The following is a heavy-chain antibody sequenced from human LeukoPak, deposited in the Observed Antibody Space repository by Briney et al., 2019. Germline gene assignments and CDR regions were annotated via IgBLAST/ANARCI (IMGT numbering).Heavy chain of an antibody. CDR2: ISSSSSTI. V-gene: IGHV3-48*01. J-gene: IGHJ4*02. D-gene: IGHD3-3*02. Sequence: GRSLRLPCAASGFTFSSYSMNWVRQAPGKGLEWVSYISSSSSTIYYADSVKGRFTISRDNAKNSLYLQMNSLRAEDTAVYYCARETGFIFGYFDYWGQGTLVTVSS. CDR3: ARETGFIFGYFDY. CDR1: GFTFSSYS.